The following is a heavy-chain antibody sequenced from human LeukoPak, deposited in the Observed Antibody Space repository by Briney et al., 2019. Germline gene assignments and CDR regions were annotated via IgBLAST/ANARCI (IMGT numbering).Heavy chain of an antibody. CDR3: ARYPLSSSWYFFDY. Sequence: PGGSLRLSCVVSGFTFSAYSMNWVRQAPGKGLEWDSSISFNSDYIYYADSVKGRFTISRDDAKHSLYLQMNSLRAEDTAVYYCARYPLSSSWYFFDYWGQGTLVTVSS. CDR2: ISFNSDYI. V-gene: IGHV3-21*01. D-gene: IGHD6-13*01. J-gene: IGHJ4*02. CDR1: GFTFSAYS.